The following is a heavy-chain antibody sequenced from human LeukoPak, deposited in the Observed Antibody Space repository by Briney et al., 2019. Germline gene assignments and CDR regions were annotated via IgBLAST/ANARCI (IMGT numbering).Heavy chain of an antibody. Sequence: GESLRLSCAASGFTFSNYAMSWVRQAPGRGLEWVATIGDSGGNTYYADSVKGRFTISRDNSKSTLHLQMNSLRAEDTAVYYCAKDRRYSNDAFDVWGQGTMVTVPS. CDR3: AKDRRYSNDAFDV. V-gene: IGHV3-23*01. J-gene: IGHJ3*01. CDR1: GFTFSNYA. CDR2: IGDSGGNT. D-gene: IGHD6-13*01.